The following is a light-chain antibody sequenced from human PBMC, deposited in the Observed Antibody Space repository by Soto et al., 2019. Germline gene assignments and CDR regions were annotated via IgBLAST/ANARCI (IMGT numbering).Light chain of an antibody. CDR2: KVS. Sequence: IVLTQSPLSLSVTLGQPASISCRSSQSLVYSDGNTYLNWFHQRPGQSPRRLILKVSNRDSGVPDRFSGSGSDTDFTLSISRVEADDVGVFYCMQGISFTFGQGTRVEIK. V-gene: IGKV2-30*01. CDR3: MQGISFT. CDR1: QSLVYSDGNTY. J-gene: IGKJ1*01.